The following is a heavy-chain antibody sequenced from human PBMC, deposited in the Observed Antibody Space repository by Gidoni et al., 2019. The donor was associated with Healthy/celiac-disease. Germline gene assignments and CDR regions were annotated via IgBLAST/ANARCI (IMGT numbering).Heavy chain of an antibody. J-gene: IGHJ4*02. CDR3: ARVSGYSYGSLSY. D-gene: IGHD5-18*01. V-gene: IGHV1-69*02. CDR2: IIPILGIA. CDR1: GGTLSSYT. Sequence: QVQLVQSGAEVKKPGSSVTVSCKASGGTLSSYTISWVRQAPGQGLEWMGRIIPILGIANYAQKFQGRVTITADKSTSTAYMELSSLRSEDTAVYYCARVSGYSYGSLSYWGQGTLVTVSS.